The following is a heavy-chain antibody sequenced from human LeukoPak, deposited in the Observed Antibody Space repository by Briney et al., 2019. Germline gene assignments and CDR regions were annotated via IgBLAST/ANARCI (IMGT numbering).Heavy chain of an antibody. CDR2: ISYAGSNK. D-gene: IGHD1-1*01. V-gene: IGHV3-30*18. J-gene: IGHJ4*02. CDR1: GFTFSSYG. Sequence: PGGSLRLSCAASGFTFSSYGMHWVRQAPGKGLEWVAVISYAGSNKYYADSVKGRFTISRDNSKNTLYLQMNSLRAEDTAVYYCAKENSRTTNFDYWGQGTLVTVSS. CDR3: AKENSRTTNFDY.